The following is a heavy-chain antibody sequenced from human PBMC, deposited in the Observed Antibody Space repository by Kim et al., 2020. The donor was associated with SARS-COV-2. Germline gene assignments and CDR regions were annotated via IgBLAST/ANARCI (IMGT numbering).Heavy chain of an antibody. Sequence: SETLSLTCTVSGGSISSSSYYWGWIRQPPGKGLEWIGSIYYSGSTYYNPSLKSRVTISVDTSKNQFSLKLSSVTAADTAVYYCARHSYSSSWYEGYYYYYYGMDVWGQGTTVTVSS. CDR2: IYYSGST. D-gene: IGHD6-13*01. CDR1: GGSISSSSYY. CDR3: ARHSYSSSWYEGYYYYYYGMDV. J-gene: IGHJ6*02. V-gene: IGHV4-39*01.